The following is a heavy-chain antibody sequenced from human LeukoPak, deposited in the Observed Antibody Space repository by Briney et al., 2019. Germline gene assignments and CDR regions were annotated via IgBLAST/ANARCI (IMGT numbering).Heavy chain of an antibody. V-gene: IGHV1-2*02. CDR2: INPNSGGT. Sequence: ASVKVSCRASGYTFTGYYMHWVRQAPGQGLEWMGWINPNSGGTNYAQKFQGRVTMTRDTSISTAYMELSRLRSDDTAVCYCARLGVVPAPNFDYWGQGTLVTVSS. CDR3: ARLGVVPAPNFDY. CDR1: GYTFTGYY. D-gene: IGHD2-2*01. J-gene: IGHJ4*02.